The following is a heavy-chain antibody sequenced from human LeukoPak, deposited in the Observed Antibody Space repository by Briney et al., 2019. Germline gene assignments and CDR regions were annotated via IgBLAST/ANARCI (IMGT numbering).Heavy chain of an antibody. CDR1: GFTFSGYA. Sequence: GGSLRLSCAASGFTFSGYAMHWVRQAPGKGLEYVSAISSNGGSTYYANSVKGRFTISRDNSRNTLYLQMGSLRAEDMAVYYCARGYCSSTSCVTFDYWGQGTLVTVSS. CDR3: ARGYCSSTSCVTFDY. V-gene: IGHV3-64*01. D-gene: IGHD2-2*01. CDR2: ISSNGGST. J-gene: IGHJ4*02.